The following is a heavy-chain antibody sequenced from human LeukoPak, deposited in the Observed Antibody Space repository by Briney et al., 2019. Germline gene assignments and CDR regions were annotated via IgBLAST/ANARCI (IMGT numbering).Heavy chain of an antibody. CDR1: GFTFSSYG. J-gene: IGHJ6*03. V-gene: IGHV3-30*18. CDR2: ISYDGSNK. CDR3: AKEGGGDWDYYYYYYMDV. D-gene: IGHD2-21*01. Sequence: PGRSLRLSCAASGFTFSSYGMHWVRQAPGKGLEWVAVISYDGSNKYYADSVKGRLTISRDNSKNTLYLQMNSLRAEDTAVYYCAKEGGGDWDYYYYYYMDVWGKGTTVTVSS.